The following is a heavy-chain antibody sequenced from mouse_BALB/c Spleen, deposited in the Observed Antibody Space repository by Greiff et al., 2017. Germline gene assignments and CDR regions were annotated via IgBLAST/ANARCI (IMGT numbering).Heavy chain of an antibody. J-gene: IGHJ2*01. Sequence: DVMLVESGGGLVQPGGSLKLSCAASGFTFSSYTMSWVRQTPEKRLEWVATISSGGSYTYYPDSVKGRFTISRDNAKNTLYLQMSSLKSEDTAMYYCTRDRGNPRNYFDYWGQGTTLTVSS. CDR1: GFTFSSYT. CDR2: ISSGGSYT. CDR3: TRDRGNPRNYFDY. V-gene: IGHV5-6-4*01.